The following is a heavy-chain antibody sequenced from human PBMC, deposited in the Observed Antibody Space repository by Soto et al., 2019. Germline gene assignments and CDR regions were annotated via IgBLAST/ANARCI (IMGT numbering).Heavy chain of an antibody. J-gene: IGHJ4*02. D-gene: IGHD6-13*01. CDR3: AREGIAAAGFDY. Sequence: ASVKVSCKASGGTFSSCAISWVRQAPGQGLEWMGGIIPIFGTANYAQKFQGKVTITADESTSTAYMELSSLRSEDTAVYYCAREGIAAAGFDYWGQGTLVTAPQ. V-gene: IGHV1-69*13. CDR2: IIPIFGTA. CDR1: GGTFSSCA.